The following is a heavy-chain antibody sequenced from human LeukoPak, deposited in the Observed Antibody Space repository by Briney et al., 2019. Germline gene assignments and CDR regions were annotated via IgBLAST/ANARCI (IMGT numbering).Heavy chain of an antibody. Sequence: GESLKISCQGSRHNFTTYWIGWGRQMPGKGLEWMGIIYPDDSAARYSPSFQGQVTISAEKSISTAYLQWGSLGASDTATYYCARRGSSSSHFDSWGRGTLVIVSS. CDR2: IYPDDSAA. CDR3: ARRGSSSSHFDS. V-gene: IGHV5-51*01. J-gene: IGHJ4*01. D-gene: IGHD2/OR15-2a*01. CDR1: RHNFTTYW.